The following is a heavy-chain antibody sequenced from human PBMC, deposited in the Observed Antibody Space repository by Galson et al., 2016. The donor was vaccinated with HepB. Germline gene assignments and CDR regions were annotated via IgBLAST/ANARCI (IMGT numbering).Heavy chain of an antibody. Sequence: SVKVSCKASGYTFTGYYLHWVRQAPGQGLEYMGWIDPDSGGTNFAQKFQGRVTMARDTSINTAYMELSRLRSDDTAVYYCATWAASGFFDHWGQGTLVTVSS. CDR3: ATWAASGFFDH. D-gene: IGHD6-25*01. CDR2: IDPDSGGT. CDR1: GYTFTGYY. J-gene: IGHJ4*02. V-gene: IGHV1-2*02.